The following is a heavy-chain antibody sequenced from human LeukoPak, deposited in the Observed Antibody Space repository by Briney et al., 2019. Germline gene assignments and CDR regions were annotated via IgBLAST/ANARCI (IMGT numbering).Heavy chain of an antibody. CDR2: INHSGST. Sequence: PSETLSLTCAVYGGSFSGYYWSWIRQPPGKGLEWIGEINHSGSTNYNPSLKRRVTISVDTSKNQFSLKLSSVTAADTAVYYCARGWRPAGANWFDPWGQGTLVTVSS. D-gene: IGHD6-13*01. CDR1: GGSFSGYY. V-gene: IGHV4-34*01. J-gene: IGHJ5*02. CDR3: ARGWRPAGANWFDP.